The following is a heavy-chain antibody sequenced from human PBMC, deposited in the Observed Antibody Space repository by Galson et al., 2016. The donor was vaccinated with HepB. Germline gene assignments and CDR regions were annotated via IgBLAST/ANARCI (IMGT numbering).Heavy chain of an antibody. CDR3: ARDRGFTAGTTIDS. CDR2: IYPDDSST. Sequence: QSGAEVKKPGESLKISCKGSGYGFAGYWIGWVRQMPGEGLEWMGIIYPDDSSTGYSPSFLGQVTFSVDKSISTAYLHWSSLRAEDTAVYSCARDRGFTAGTTIDSWGQGTLLTVSS. V-gene: IGHV5-51*03. J-gene: IGHJ4*02. CDR1: GYGFAGYW. D-gene: IGHD1-1*01.